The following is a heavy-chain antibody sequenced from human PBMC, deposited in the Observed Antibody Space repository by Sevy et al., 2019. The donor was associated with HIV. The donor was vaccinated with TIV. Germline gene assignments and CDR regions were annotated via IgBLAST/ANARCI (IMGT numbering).Heavy chain of an antibody. Sequence: GGSLRLSCAASGFTFSKYSMSWVRQPPGKGLEWVGRIRNKADSYTTEYAASVKGRFTISRDDSRNSLYLLMNSLKTEDTAVYYCATHAGIAAAGRVFDYWGQGTLVTVSS. CDR3: ATHAGIAAAGRVFDY. J-gene: IGHJ4*02. CDR1: GFTFSKYS. V-gene: IGHV3-72*01. D-gene: IGHD6-13*01. CDR2: IRNKADSYTT.